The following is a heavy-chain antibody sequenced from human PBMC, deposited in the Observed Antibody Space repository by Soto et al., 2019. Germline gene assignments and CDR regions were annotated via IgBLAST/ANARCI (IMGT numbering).Heavy chain of an antibody. D-gene: IGHD3-10*01. J-gene: IGHJ6*02. CDR3: ASHGFGSLHGLVDV. V-gene: IGHV4-59*08. CDR1: AGSITNYY. Sequence: QVQLQESGPGLVKPSETLSLTCTVSAGSITNYYCSWFRQPPGKGLEWIGYIQYNGYSAYNLSLKRRVTMSLDTSKTQFSLMLESVTATGTAVYYCASHGFGSLHGLVDVWGQGTTVIVSS. CDR2: IQYNGYS.